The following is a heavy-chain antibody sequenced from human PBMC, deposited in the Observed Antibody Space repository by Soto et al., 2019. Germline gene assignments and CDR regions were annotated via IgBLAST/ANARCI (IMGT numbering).Heavy chain of an antibody. CDR2: LSTIGQT. V-gene: IGHV3-21*01. CDR3: ARWSRFVVVVAEADYDFFCLDV. Sequence: PGGSLRLSCAASGFTFRSYSVNWVSQATGKGLEWVSALSTIGQTYHADSAKGRFTFSRDNTQNSVSLRMTTLRADATPVYTGARWSRFVVVVAEADYDFFCLDVWGQGTTVTGS. D-gene: IGHD2-15*01. J-gene: IGHJ6*02. CDR1: GFTFRSYS.